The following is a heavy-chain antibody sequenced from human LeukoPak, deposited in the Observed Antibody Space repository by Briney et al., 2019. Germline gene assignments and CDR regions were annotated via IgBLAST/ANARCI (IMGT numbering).Heavy chain of an antibody. CDR2: IRSETDGGTT. CDR3: TTDLTALY. V-gene: IGHV3-15*01. CDR1: GFIFTNAW. D-gene: IGHD3-9*01. J-gene: IGHJ4*02. Sequence: GGSLRLSCAASGFIFTNAWMTWVRQAPGKGLEWVGRIRSETDGGTTDYAGPVKGRFSISRDDSKKTLYLHMNSLKIEDTAVYYCTTDLTALYWGQGTPVTVSS.